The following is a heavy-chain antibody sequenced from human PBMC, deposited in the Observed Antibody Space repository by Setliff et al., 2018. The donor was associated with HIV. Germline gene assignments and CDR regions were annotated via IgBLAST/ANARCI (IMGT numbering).Heavy chain of an antibody. CDR2: FYHRGST. J-gene: IGHJ3*01. CDR1: GGSISSHY. CDR3: ARHICGTTACYAVDV. V-gene: IGHV4-59*11. D-gene: IGHD2-21*01. Sequence: SETLSLTCTVSGGSISSHYWSWIRQPPGKGLEWIGEFYHRGSTHYNPSLQSRVTISVEKSKSQFSLTLNSVTPADTAVYYCARHICGTTACYAVDVWGPGTMVTVSS.